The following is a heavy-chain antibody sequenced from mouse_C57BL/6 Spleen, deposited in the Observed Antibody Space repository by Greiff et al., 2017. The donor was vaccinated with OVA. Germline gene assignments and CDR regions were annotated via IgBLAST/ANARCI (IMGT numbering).Heavy chain of an antibody. CDR1: GYTFTSYW. V-gene: IGHV1-52*01. Sequence: VQLQQPGAELVRPGSSVKLSCKASGYTFTSYWMHWVKQRPIQGLEWIGNIDPSDSETHYNQKFKDKATLTVDKSSSTAYMQLSSLTSEDSAVYYCARTYYYGSSNYFDYWGQGTTLTVSS. CDR2: IDPSDSET. CDR3: ARTYYYGSSNYFDY. D-gene: IGHD1-1*01. J-gene: IGHJ2*01.